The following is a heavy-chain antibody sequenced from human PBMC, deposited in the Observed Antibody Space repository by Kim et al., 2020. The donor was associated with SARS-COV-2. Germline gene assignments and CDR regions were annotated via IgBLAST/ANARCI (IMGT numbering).Heavy chain of an antibody. V-gene: IGHV1-2*02. CDR3: ARDSDPDY. J-gene: IGHJ4*02. CDR1: GYNFNDHY. Sequence: ASVKVSCKVSGYNFNDHYIHWVRQAPGQGLEWMGWINPNGGETKYAEKFHGKASMTRDMSTNTAYVELYSLSFDDTAVYYCARDSDPDYWGQGTL. CDR2: INPNGGET.